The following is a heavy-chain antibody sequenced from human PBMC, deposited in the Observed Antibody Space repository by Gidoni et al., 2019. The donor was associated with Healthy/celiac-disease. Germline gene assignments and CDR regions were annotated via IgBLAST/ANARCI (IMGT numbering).Heavy chain of an antibody. Sequence: QITLKESGPTLVKPTQTLTLTCTFSGFSLSTSGVGVGWIRQPPGKALEWLALIYWDDDKRYSPSLKSRLTITKDTSKNQVVLTMTNMDPVDTATYYCAHFIAVAPPGVGWFDPWGQGTLVTVSS. CDR1: GFSLSTSGVG. V-gene: IGHV2-5*02. CDR2: IYWDDDK. CDR3: AHFIAVAPPGVGWFDP. D-gene: IGHD6-19*01. J-gene: IGHJ5*02.